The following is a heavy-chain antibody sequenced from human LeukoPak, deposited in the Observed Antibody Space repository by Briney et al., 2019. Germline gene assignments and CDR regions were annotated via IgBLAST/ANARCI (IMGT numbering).Heavy chain of an antibody. Sequence: GASVKVSCKASGGTFSSYAISWVRQAPGQGLEWMGRIIPTLGIANYAQKFQGRVTITADKSTSTAYMELSSLRSEDTAVYYCARSKAKRWLQSDDYWGQGTLVTVSS. CDR3: ARSKAKRWLQSDDY. CDR2: IIPTLGIA. J-gene: IGHJ4*02. D-gene: IGHD5-24*01. CDR1: GGTFSSYA. V-gene: IGHV1-69*04.